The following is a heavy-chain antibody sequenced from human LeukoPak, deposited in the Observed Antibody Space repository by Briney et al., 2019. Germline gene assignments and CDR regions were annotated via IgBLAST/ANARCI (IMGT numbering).Heavy chain of an antibody. Sequence: SETLSLTCTVSGGSISSSSYYWGWIRQPPGKGLEWIGSVYYSGSTYYNPSLKSRVTISVDTSKNQFSLKLSSVTAADTAVYYCARHPFATPFDQWGQGTLVTVSS. D-gene: IGHD2-15*01. V-gene: IGHV4-39*01. J-gene: IGHJ4*02. CDR3: ARHPFATPFDQ. CDR1: GGSISSSSYY. CDR2: VYYSGST.